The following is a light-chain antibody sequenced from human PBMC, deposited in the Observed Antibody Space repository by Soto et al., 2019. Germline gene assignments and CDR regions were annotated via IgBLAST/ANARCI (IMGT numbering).Light chain of an antibody. CDR2: NNN. V-gene: IGLV1-44*01. CDR1: SSNIGSNT. CDR3: AAWDDSPNGWV. J-gene: IGLJ3*02. Sequence: QAVVTQPPSASGTPGQRVTISCSGISSNIGSNTVNWYQQVPGTAPKLLIYNNNQRPSGVPDRFSGSKSGTSASLAISGLQSEDEADYYCAAWDDSPNGWVFGGGTKLTVL.